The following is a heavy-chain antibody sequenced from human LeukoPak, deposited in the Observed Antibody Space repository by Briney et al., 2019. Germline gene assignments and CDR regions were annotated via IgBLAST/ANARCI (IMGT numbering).Heavy chain of an antibody. J-gene: IGHJ4*02. D-gene: IGHD3-3*01. Sequence: SETLSLTCTVSGGSISSYNWSWIRQPPGKGLEWIGYIYYSGSTNYNPSLKSRVTISVDTSKNQFSLKLSSVTAADTAVYYCARGYDFWSGQPFDYWGQGTLVTVSS. CDR1: GGSISSYN. V-gene: IGHV4-59*08. CDR2: IYYSGST. CDR3: ARGYDFWSGQPFDY.